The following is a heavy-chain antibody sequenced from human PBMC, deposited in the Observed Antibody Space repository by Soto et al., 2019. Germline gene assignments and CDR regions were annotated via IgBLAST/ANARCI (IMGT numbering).Heavy chain of an antibody. J-gene: IGHJ4*02. CDR3: ARGGTWYGKSGRSYHYTAKLDS. Sequence: QVRLEQSAAEVNKPGSSVKVSCKASGGTFGGYGLHWVRQAPGQGLEWMGGIVPLFAAANYAQKFQGRVTITGDAXXGNLKLPPRGTDDTAVYHCARGGTWYGKSGRSYHYTAKLDSWGQGTLVTVSS. V-gene: IGHV1-69*12. CDR2: IVPLFAAA. CDR1: GGTFGGYG. D-gene: IGHD3-16*02.